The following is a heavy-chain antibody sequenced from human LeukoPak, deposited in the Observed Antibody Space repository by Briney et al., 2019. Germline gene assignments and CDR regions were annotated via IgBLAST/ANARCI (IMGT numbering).Heavy chain of an antibody. D-gene: IGHD2-8*02. CDR1: GFTVSSNY. CDR2: IYSGGST. CDR3: ARENTVYYYMDV. V-gene: IGHV3-53*01. Sequence: GGSLRLSCAASGFTVSSNYMSWVRQAPGKGLEWVSVIYSGGSTYYAGSVKGRFTISRDNAKNSLYLQMNSLRAEDTAVYYCARENTVYYYMDVWGKGTTVTVSS. J-gene: IGHJ6*03.